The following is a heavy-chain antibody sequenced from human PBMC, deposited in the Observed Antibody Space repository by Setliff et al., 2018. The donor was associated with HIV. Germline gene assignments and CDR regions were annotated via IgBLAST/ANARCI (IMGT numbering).Heavy chain of an antibody. CDR3: ARGRYSYGPGWFDS. V-gene: IGHV4-39*07. D-gene: IGHD5-18*01. Sequence: PSETLSLTCYVSGAFTTSSLYSWGWFRQSPGKGLEWIGTIFYSGTTTYNPSLKSRITISVDTSKKEFSLNLSSLPAADTAVFYCARGRYSYGPGWFDSWAQGAVVTVSS. CDR1: GAFTTSSLYS. CDR2: IFYSGTT. J-gene: IGHJ5*01.